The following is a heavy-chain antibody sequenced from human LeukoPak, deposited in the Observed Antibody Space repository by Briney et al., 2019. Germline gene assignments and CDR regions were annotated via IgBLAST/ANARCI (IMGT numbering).Heavy chain of an antibody. CDR3: AKDRGSYYGLLSR. CDR2: ISGSGGST. D-gene: IGHD1-26*01. CDR1: GFTFSNYA. Sequence: PGGSLRLSCAASGFTFSNYAMSWVRQAPGKGLEWVSAISGSGGSTYYADSVKGRFTISRDNSKNTLYLQMNSLRAEDTAVYYCAKDRGSYYGLLSRWGQGTLVTVSS. J-gene: IGHJ4*02. V-gene: IGHV3-23*01.